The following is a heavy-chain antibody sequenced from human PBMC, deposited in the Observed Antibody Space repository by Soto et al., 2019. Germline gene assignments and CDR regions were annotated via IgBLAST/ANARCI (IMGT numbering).Heavy chain of an antibody. V-gene: IGHV1-69*04. CDR2: IIPILGIA. CDR3: ARDCSSTSCPLDY. CDR1: GGTFSSYT. D-gene: IGHD2-2*01. J-gene: IGHJ4*02. Sequence: SVKVSCKASGGTFSSYTISWVRQAPGQGLEWMGRIIPILGIANYAQKFQGRVTITADKSTSTAYMELSSLRSEDTAVYYCARDCSSTSCPLDYWGQGTLVTVSS.